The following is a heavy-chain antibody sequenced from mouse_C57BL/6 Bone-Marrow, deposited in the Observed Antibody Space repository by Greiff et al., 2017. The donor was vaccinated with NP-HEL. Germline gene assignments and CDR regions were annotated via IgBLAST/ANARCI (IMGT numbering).Heavy chain of an antibody. CDR1: GFSLTSYG. CDR2: IWRDGST. D-gene: IGHD2-4*01. V-gene: IGHV2-6*03. J-gene: IGHJ3*01. CDR3: ARPDYDGGAFAY. Sequence: VKLVESGPGLVAPSQSLSITCTVSGFSLTSYGVHWVRQPPGKGLEWLVVIWRDGSTTYNSALKSRLSISKDNSKSQVFLKMNSLQTDDTAMYYCARPDYDGGAFAYWGQGTLVTVSA.